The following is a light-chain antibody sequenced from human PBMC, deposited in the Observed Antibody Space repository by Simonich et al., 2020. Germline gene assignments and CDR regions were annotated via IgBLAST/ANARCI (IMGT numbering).Light chain of an antibody. Sequence: QSALTQPASVSGSPGQSITILCTGTSRDVGSYNLVSWYQQHPGKAPKLMIYEGSKRPSGVSNRFSGSKSGNTASLTISGRQAEDEADYYCCSYAGSSNCVFGGGTKLTVL. CDR2: EGS. V-gene: IGLV2-23*01. J-gene: IGLJ3*02. CDR1: SRDVGSYNL. CDR3: CSYAGSSNCV.